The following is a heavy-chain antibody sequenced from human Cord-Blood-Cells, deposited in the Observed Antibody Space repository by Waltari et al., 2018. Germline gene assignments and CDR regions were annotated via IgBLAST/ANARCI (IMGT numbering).Heavy chain of an antibody. Sequence: EVQLVESGGGLVQPGGSRRLSCAASGCTFSSDWMSWVRQAPGKGLEWVANIKQDGSEKYYVDSVKGRFTISRDNAKNSLYLQMNSLRAEDTAVYYCARGGSGWYFDYWGQGTLVTVSS. CDR1: GCTFSSDW. CDR2: IKQDGSEK. V-gene: IGHV3-7*01. J-gene: IGHJ4*02. CDR3: ARGGSGWYFDY. D-gene: IGHD6-19*01.